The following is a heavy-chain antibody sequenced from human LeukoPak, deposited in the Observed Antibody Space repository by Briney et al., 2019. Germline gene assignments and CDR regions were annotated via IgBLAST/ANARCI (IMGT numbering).Heavy chain of an antibody. CDR3: TRATGSFYGLGY. D-gene: IGHD1-26*01. V-gene: IGHV3-74*01. J-gene: IGHJ4*02. CDR1: GFTFSSYW. CDR2: INSDGSVT. Sequence: PGGSLRLSCAASGFTFSSYWTHWVRQAPGKGLQWVSRINSDGSVTTYADSVKGRFTISRDNAKNTLYLQMNSLRAEDTAVYYCTRATGSFYGLGYWGQGTLVTVSS.